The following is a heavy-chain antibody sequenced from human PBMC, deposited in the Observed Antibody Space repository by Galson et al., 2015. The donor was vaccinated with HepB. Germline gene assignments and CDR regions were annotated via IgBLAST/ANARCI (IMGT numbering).Heavy chain of an antibody. J-gene: IGHJ3*02. CDR2: IKSKTDGGTT. CDR3: TTVYYYDSSGYYRYAFDI. V-gene: IGHV3-15*01. CDR1: GFTFSNAW. D-gene: IGHD3-22*01. Sequence: SLRLSCAASGFTFSNAWMSWVRQAPGKGLEWVGRIKSKTDGGTTDYAAPVKGRFTISRDDSKNTLYLQMNSLKTEDTAVYYCTTVYYYDSSGYYRYAFDIWGQGTMVTVSS.